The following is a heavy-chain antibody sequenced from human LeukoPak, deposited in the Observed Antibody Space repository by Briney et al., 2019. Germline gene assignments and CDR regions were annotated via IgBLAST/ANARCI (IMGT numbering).Heavy chain of an antibody. CDR1: GGSISSSNW. Sequence: ASETLSLTCAVSGGSISSSNWWSWVRRPPGKGLEWIGEIYHSGSTNYNPSLKSRVTISVDKSKNQFSLKLSSVTAADTAVYYCARTCRGIAARNTYYYYYMDVWGKGTTVTVSS. V-gene: IGHV4-4*02. CDR2: IYHSGST. D-gene: IGHD6-6*01. CDR3: ARTCRGIAARNTYYYYYMDV. J-gene: IGHJ6*03.